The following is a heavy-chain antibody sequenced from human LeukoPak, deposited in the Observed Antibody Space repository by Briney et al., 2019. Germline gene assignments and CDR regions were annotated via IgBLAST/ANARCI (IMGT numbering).Heavy chain of an antibody. V-gene: IGHV4-39*01. J-gene: IGHJ5*02. CDR2: IYYSGST. D-gene: IGHD6-19*01. CDR1: GGSISSSSYY. Sequence: SETLSLTCTVSGGSISSSSYYWGWIRQPPGKGLEWIGSIYYSGSTYYNPSLKSRVTISVDTSKNQFSLKLSSVTAADTAVYYCARSISSGCSLLSFDPWGQGTLVTVSS. CDR3: ARSISSGCSLLSFDP.